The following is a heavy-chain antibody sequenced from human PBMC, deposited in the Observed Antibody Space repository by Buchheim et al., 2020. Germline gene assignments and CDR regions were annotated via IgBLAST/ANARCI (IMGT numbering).Heavy chain of an antibody. CDR1: GFTFSSYS. V-gene: IGHV3-21*01. CDR2: ISSSSSYI. Sequence: EAQLVESGGGLVKPGGSLRLSCAASGFTFSSYSMNWVRQAPGKGLEWVSSISSSSSYIYYADSVKGRFTISRDNAKNSLYLQMNSLRAEDTAVYYCARMVTIFGVVIPTGINWFDPWGQGTL. CDR3: ARMVTIFGVVIPTGINWFDP. D-gene: IGHD3-3*01. J-gene: IGHJ5*02.